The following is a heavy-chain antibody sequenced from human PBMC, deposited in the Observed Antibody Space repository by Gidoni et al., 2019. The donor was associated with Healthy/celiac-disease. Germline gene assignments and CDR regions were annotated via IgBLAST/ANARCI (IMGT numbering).Heavy chain of an antibody. Sequence: QVQLQQWGAGLLKPSETLSLTCAVYGGSFSGYYWSWIRQPPGKGLEWIGEINHSGSTNYNPSLKSRVTISGDTSKNQFSLKLSSVTAADTAVYYCAREDYGDYVGAFDIWGQGTMVTVSS. D-gene: IGHD4-17*01. J-gene: IGHJ3*02. CDR3: AREDYGDYVGAFDI. V-gene: IGHV4-34*01. CDR1: GGSFSGYY. CDR2: INHSGST.